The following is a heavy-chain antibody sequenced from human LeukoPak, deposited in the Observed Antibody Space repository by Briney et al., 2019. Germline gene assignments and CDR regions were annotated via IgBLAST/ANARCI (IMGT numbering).Heavy chain of an antibody. V-gene: IGHV3-21*01. D-gene: IGHD2-2*01. CDR1: GFTFSSYS. CDR3: ARWPSSQTRGSTNYYYYGMDV. Sequence: GGSLRLSCAASGFTFSSYSMNWVRQAPGKGLEWVSSISSSSSYIYYADSVKGRFTISRDNAKNSLYLQMNSLRAEDTAVYYCARWPSSQTRGSTNYYYYGMDVWGQGTTVTVSS. J-gene: IGHJ6*02. CDR2: ISSSSSYI.